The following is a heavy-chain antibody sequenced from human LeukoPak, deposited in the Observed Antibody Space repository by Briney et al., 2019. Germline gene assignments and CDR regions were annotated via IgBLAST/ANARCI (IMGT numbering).Heavy chain of an antibody. V-gene: IGHV3-74*01. CDR2: INTDGTVK. Sequence: GGSLRLSCAASGFTFSKYWMLWVRQAPGKGLESVSRINTDGTVKTYADSAKGRIAVSRDNADNTMFLQMNSVRDEDTAVYYCATKQWLAPPPDSWGQGTPVTVSS. J-gene: IGHJ4*02. CDR3: ATKQWLAPPPDS. CDR1: GFTFSKYW. D-gene: IGHD6-19*01.